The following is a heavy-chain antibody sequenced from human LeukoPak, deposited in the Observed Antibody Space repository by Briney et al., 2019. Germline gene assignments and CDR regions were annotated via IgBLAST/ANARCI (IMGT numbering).Heavy chain of an antibody. CDR1: GFTFSSYA. V-gene: IGHV3-23*01. Sequence: PGGSLRLSCAASGFTFSSYAMSWVRQGPGEGLEWVSAISGSGGSTYYADSVKGRFTISRDNSKNTLYLQMNSLRAEDTAVYYCAKDRWTEVDAFDIWGQGAMVTVSS. CDR2: ISGSGGST. D-gene: IGHD1-1*01. J-gene: IGHJ3*02. CDR3: AKDRWTEVDAFDI.